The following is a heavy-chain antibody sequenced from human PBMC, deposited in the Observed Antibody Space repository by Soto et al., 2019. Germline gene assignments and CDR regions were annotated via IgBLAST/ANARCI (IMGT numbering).Heavy chain of an antibody. CDR1: GGTFSSYA. V-gene: IGHV1-69*06. J-gene: IGHJ4*02. CDR2: IIPIFGTA. CDR3: ARVEAESSVFDY. Sequence: SVKVSCKASGGTFSSYAISWVRQAPGQGLEWMGGIIPIFGTANYAQKFQGRVTITADKSTSTAYMELSSLRSEDTAVYYCARVEAESSVFDYWGQGTLVTVS. D-gene: IGHD3-3*01.